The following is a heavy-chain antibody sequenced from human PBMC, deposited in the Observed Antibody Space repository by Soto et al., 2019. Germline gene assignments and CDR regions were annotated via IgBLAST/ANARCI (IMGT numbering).Heavy chain of an antibody. J-gene: IGHJ4*02. D-gene: IGHD6-6*01. V-gene: IGHV2-5*01. Sequence: SGPTLVNPRQALPLTCTLSALPISTTGAGVGWIRQPPGKALEWLALIYRTDDKRYXAXLKIKPTKTKDTSNSPVALKLTHXDAVDTATYYGTHRQEGGSSSCVAPHFGCWTQGTQVTASS. CDR3: THRQEGGSSSCVAPHFGC. CDR2: IYRTDDK. CDR1: ALPISTTGAG.